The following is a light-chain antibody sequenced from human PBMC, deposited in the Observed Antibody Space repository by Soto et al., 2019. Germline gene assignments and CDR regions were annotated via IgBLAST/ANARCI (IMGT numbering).Light chain of an antibody. Sequence: IVMTHSPATLSVSPWEIVTLSCRASQSVSINLAWYQQKPGQAPRVLIYGASTRATGIPARFSGAGSGAEFTLTISSLQSEDFAVYYCQQYNNWPSWTFGQGTKVDIK. CDR1: QSVSIN. V-gene: IGKV3-15*01. CDR2: GAS. CDR3: QQYNNWPSWT. J-gene: IGKJ1*01.